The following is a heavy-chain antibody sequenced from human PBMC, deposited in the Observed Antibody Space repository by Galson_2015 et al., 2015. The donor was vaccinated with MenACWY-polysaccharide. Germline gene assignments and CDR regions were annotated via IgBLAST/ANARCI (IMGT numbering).Heavy chain of an antibody. D-gene: IGHD2-2*01. CDR3: ARSYCSRASCDGMDV. CDR1: GFTLSSYA. J-gene: IGHJ6*02. V-gene: IGHV3-30-3*01. Sequence: SLRLSCAASGFTLSSYAIHWVRQAPGKGLEWVAVISYDGSNKYYADSVKGRFTISRDNSKNTLYLQMNSLRAEDTAVYYCARSYCSRASCDGMDVWGQGTTVTVSS. CDR2: ISYDGSNK.